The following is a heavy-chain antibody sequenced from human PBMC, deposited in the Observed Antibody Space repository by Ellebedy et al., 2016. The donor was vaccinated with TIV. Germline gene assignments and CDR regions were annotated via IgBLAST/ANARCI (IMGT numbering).Heavy chain of an antibody. CDR3: ARTSTPPAGVDFDY. CDR1: GGSISSYY. CDR2: IYYSGST. Sequence: MPSETLSLTCTVSGGSISSYYWSWTRQPPGKGLEWIGYIYYSGSTNYSPSLKSRVTISVDTSKNQFSLKLSSVTAADTAVYYCARTSTPPAGVDFDYWGQGTLVTVSS. D-gene: IGHD3-10*01. J-gene: IGHJ4*02. V-gene: IGHV4-59*12.